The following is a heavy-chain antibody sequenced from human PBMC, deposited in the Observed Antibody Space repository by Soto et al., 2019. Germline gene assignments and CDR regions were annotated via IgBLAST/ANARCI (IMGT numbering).Heavy chain of an antibody. D-gene: IGHD2-2*01. CDR3: ATALGCRSTSCTLDY. V-gene: IGHV1-69*01. Sequence: QVQLVQSGAEVKKPGSSVKVSCKASGGTFGSYAFSWVRQAPGQGLEWMGGIIPVSGAAHYAQKFQGRVTITADESTSTAYMELSSLSSQDPAVYYCATALGCRSTSCTLDYWGQGTRVIVSS. J-gene: IGHJ4*02. CDR1: GGTFGSYA. CDR2: IIPVSGAA.